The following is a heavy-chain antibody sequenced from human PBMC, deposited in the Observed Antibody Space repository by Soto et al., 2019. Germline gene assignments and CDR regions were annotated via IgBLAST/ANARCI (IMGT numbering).Heavy chain of an antibody. D-gene: IGHD6-13*01. CDR3: ARHPERIAEIGWFDP. J-gene: IGHJ5*02. CDR2: ISSSSSTI. CDR1: GFTFSSYS. Sequence: EVQLVESGGGLVQPGGSLRLSCAASGFTFSSYSMNWVRQAPGKGLEWVSYISSSSSTIYYADSVKGRFTISRDNAKNSLDLQMNSLRAEGTAVYYCARHPERIAEIGWFDPGGRGTLVTVSS. V-gene: IGHV3-48*01.